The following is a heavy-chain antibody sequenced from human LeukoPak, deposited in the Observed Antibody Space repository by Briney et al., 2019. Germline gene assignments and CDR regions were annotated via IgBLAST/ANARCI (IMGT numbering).Heavy chain of an antibody. CDR2: MNQDASGI. D-gene: IGHD2-21*02. V-gene: IGHV3-7*01. Sequence: GGSLRLSCAASGFTFSTYWMNWYRQAPGKGLEWVGNMNQDASGINYVDSVRGRFTISRDNAKNSLHLQMNSLRAEDTAVYYCATDRDNSDWQKRFDSWGQGTLVTVSS. CDR3: ATDRDNSDWQKRFDS. J-gene: IGHJ4*02. CDR1: GFTFSTYW.